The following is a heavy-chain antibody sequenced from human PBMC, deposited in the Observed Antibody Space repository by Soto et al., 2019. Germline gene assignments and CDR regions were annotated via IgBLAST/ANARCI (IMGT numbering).Heavy chain of an antibody. D-gene: IGHD4-17*01. V-gene: IGHV3-64*02. Sequence: GGSLRLSCAASGFTFSTYTMHWVRQAPGKGLEYISAISSNGGSTYYADSVKGRFTISRDNSKNTLYLQMDSLRAEDMAVYYCARGGYGDSADFWGQGALVTVSS. CDR1: GFTFSTYT. CDR2: ISSNGGST. CDR3: ARGGYGDSADF. J-gene: IGHJ4*02.